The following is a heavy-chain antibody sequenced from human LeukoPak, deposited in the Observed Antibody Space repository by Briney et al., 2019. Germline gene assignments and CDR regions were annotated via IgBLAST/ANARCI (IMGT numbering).Heavy chain of an antibody. CDR2: IGTGYR. CDR3: AKYFDSGIRWFDP. Sequence: GGSLRLSCVASGFTFSTYAMSWVRQAPGKGLQWVSTIGTGYRYYADSVKGRFTISRDNSKNTLFLQMNTLRAEDTAVYFCAKYFDSGIRWFDPWGPGTLVIVSS. J-gene: IGHJ5*02. V-gene: IGHV3-23*01. CDR1: GFTFSTYA. D-gene: IGHD3-10*01.